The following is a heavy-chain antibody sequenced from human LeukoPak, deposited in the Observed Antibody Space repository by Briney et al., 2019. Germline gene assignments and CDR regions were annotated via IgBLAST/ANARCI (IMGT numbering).Heavy chain of an antibody. V-gene: IGHV3-23*01. CDR2: ISGSGGST. J-gene: IGHJ6*02. Sequence: GGSVRLSCVASGFTFSSYAMSWVRQAPGKGLEWVSAISGSGGSTYYADSVKGRFTISRDNSKNTLYLQMNSLRAEDTAVYYCAKCPQTVGAALPDVWGQGTTVTVSS. CDR3: AKCPQTVGAALPDV. D-gene: IGHD1-26*01. CDR1: GFTFSSYA.